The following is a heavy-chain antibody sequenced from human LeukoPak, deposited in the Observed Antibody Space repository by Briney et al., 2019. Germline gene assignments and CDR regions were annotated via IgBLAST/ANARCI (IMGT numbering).Heavy chain of an antibody. J-gene: IGHJ4*02. D-gene: IGHD6-13*01. CDR3: ARLGYNSSPGTFY. CDR1: GGSFSGYY. CDR2: INHSGST. Sequence: SETLSLTCAVYGGSFSGYYWSWIRQPPGKGLEWSGEINHSGSTNYTPSLKSRVTISVDTSKNQFSLKLSSVTAADTAVYYCARLGYNSSPGTFYWGQRILVTVSS. V-gene: IGHV4-34*01.